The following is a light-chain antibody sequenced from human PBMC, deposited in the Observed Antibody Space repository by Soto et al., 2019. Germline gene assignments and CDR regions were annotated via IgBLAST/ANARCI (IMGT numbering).Light chain of an antibody. CDR3: CSYAGTTTWV. CDR1: SSDVGSHNF. Sequence: QSALTQPASVSGSPGQSITLSCTGTSSDVGSHNFVSWYQQRPGKAPKLMIFEVTKRPSGVSSRCSASTSGNTASLTISGVQAEDAADYYCCSYAGTTTWVFGGGTKLTVL. V-gene: IGLV2-23*02. J-gene: IGLJ2*01. CDR2: EVT.